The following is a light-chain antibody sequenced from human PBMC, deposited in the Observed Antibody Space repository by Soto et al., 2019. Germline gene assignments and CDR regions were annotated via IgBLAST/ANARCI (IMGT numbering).Light chain of an antibody. Sequence: DVVMTQSPLSLPVTLGQPASISCRSSQSLVYSDGNTYLNWFQQRPGQSPRCLIYKVSNRDSGVPDRFSGSGSGTDLTLKISRVEAEDVGVYYCMQGTHWPPMYTFGQGTKLEIK. CDR1: QSLVYSDGNTY. CDR2: KVS. CDR3: MQGTHWPPMYT. V-gene: IGKV2-30*01. J-gene: IGKJ2*01.